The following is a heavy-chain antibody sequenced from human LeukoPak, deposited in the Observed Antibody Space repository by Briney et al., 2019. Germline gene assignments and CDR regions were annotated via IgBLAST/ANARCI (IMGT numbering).Heavy chain of an antibody. V-gene: IGHV3-7*01. J-gene: IGHJ3*02. CDR2: IKRDGSVK. CDR1: GFTFSSYW. CDR3: ARDPVYYYDSSGYNI. D-gene: IGHD3-22*01. Sequence: GGSLRLSCAASGFTFSSYWMSWVRQAPGKGLEWVASIKRDGSVKKYVDSVQGRFTVSGDNTKNSLYLQMNSLRAEDTAVYYCARDPVYYYDSSGYNIWGQGTMVTVSS.